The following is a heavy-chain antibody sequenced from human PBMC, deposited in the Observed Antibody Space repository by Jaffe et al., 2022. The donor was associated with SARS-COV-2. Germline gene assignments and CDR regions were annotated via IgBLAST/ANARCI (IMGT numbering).Heavy chain of an antibody. J-gene: IGHJ5*02. CDR1: GGSISSYY. CDR3: ARDVRAVAGKDQIRFDP. D-gene: IGHD6-19*01. Sequence: QVQLQESGPGLVKPSETLSLTCTVSGGSISSYYWSWIRQPPGKGLEWIGYIYYSGSTNYNPSLKSRVTISVDTSKNQFSLKLSSVTAADTAVYYCARDVRAVAGKDQIRFDPWGQGTLVTVSS. V-gene: IGHV4-59*01. CDR2: IYYSGST.